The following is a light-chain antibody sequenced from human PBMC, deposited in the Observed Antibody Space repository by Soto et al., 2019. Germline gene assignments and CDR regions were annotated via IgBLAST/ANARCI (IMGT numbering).Light chain of an antibody. CDR1: STDVGGYDY. V-gene: IGLV2-8*01. Sequence: QSALTQPPSASGSPGQSVTISCTETSTDVGGYDYVSWYQQHPGKVPKLMIYEVNKRPSGVPDRFSGSKSGNTASLTVSGLQPEDEADYYCTSYAGGNNVFGTGTKLTVL. CDR3: TSYAGGNNV. J-gene: IGLJ1*01. CDR2: EVN.